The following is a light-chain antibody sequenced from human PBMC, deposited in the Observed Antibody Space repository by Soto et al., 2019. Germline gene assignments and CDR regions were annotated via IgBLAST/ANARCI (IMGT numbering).Light chain of an antibody. CDR3: QLWDNKNDEVV. Sequence: SYELTQPPSVSLAPGKTARITCGGNNIATYSVHWYRQKPGKAPVLVISNDNDRPSGIPDRFSGSNSGHTATLTIRRVEAGDEADYYCQLWDNKNDEVVFGGGTKLTVL. V-gene: IGLV3-21*04. CDR1: NIATYS. J-gene: IGLJ3*02. CDR2: NDN.